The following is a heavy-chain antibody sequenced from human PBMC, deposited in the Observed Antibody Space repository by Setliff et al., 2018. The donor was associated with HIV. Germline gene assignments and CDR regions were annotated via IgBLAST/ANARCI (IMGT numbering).Heavy chain of an antibody. J-gene: IGHJ2*01. Sequence: SETLSLTCTVSGGSISSYYWSWIRQPPGKGLELIGYIYYSGSTNTHPSLKNRVTILVDTAKNQFSLRLNSVTAADTAVYYCARRASSHGPYWYFDLWGRGTLVTVSS. CDR1: GGSISSYY. V-gene: IGHV4-59*01. CDR3: ARRASSHGPYWYFDL. D-gene: IGHD2-2*01. CDR2: IYYSGST.